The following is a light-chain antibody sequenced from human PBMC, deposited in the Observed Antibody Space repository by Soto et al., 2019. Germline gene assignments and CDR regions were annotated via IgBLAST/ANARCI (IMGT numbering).Light chain of an antibody. J-gene: IGKJ1*01. CDR3: QQSDSYRT. CDR2: DVS. CDR1: QSISTW. Sequence: DVQMTHSPSTLSASVGDRVTITCRASQSISTWLAWYQQKPGRAPRLLIYDVSNLESGVPSRFSGSGSGKDFTLKITSLQPEDFGIYSGQQSDSYRTFGEGTKVDIX. V-gene: IGKV1-5*01.